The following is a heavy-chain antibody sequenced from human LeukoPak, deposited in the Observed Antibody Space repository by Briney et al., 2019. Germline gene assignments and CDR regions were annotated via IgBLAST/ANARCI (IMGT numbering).Heavy chain of an antibody. V-gene: IGHV3-23*01. CDR1: GFTFSSYA. CDR3: AKNRGAGSHYYYHMNV. CDR2: ISGSGGGT. J-gene: IGHJ6*03. Sequence: GGSLRLSCAASGFTFSSYAMSWVRQARGKGREGVSLISGSGGGTYYADSVKGRFTISRDNSKNTLYLQLNSLRVEDTAVYYCAKNRGAGSHYYYHMNVWGKGTTVTVSS. D-gene: IGHD1-26*01.